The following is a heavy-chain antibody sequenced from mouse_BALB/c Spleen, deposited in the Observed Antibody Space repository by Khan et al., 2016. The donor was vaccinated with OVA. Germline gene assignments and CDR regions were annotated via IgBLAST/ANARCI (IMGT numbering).Heavy chain of an antibody. CDR1: GFTFSDYG. D-gene: IGHD1-2*01. V-gene: IGHV5-15*02. Sequence: EVELVESGGGLVQPGGSRKLSCAASGFTFSDYGMAWVRQAPGKGPEWVAFISDLAYTIYYGDAVTGRFTISRENAKNTLYLEMSSLRSEDTAIYYCGGGGGTAPFAYWGLGTLVTVSA. CDR2: ISDLAYTI. J-gene: IGHJ3*01. CDR3: GGGGGTAPFAY.